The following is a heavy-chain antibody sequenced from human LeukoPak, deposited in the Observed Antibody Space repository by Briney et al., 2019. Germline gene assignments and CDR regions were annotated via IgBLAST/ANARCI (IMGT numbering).Heavy chain of an antibody. J-gene: IGHJ4*02. CDR3: ARDQGYCSGGSCCEPIDY. V-gene: IGHV6-1*01. CDR2: TYYRSKWYN. Sequence: SQTLSLTCAISGDSVSSNSAAWNWIRQSPSRGLEWLGRTYYRSKWYNDYAVSVKSRITINPDTSKNQFSLQLNSVTPEDTAVYYCARDQGYCSGGSCCEPIDYWGQGTLVTVSS. CDR1: GDSVSSNSAA. D-gene: IGHD2-15*01.